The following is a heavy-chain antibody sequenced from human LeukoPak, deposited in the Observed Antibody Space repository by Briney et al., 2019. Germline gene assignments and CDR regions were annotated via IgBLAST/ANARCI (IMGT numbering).Heavy chain of an antibody. D-gene: IGHD3-10*01. J-gene: IGHJ4*02. V-gene: IGHV1-69*05. CDR1: GGPFISYA. Sequence: SVKVSFKASGGPFISYAISWVRPAPGQGLGWMGRIIPIFGTANYAQKFQGRVTITTDESTSTAYMELSSLRSEDTAVYYCARDSGAYYFDYWGQGTLVTVSS. CDR2: IIPIFGTA. CDR3: ARDSGAYYFDY.